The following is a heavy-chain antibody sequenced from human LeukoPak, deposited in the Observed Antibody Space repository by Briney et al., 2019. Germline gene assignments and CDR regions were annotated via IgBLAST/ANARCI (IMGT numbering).Heavy chain of an antibody. CDR1: GGSFSGYY. CDR3: ARRYSGYDFSWFDP. CDR2: INHSGST. D-gene: IGHD5-12*01. V-gene: IGHV4-34*01. J-gene: IGHJ5*02. Sequence: SETLSLTCAVYGGSFSGYYWSWIRQPPGKGLEWIGEINHSGSTNYNPSLKSRVTISVDTSKNQFSLKLSSVTAADTAVYYCARRYSGYDFSWFDPWGQGTLVTVSS.